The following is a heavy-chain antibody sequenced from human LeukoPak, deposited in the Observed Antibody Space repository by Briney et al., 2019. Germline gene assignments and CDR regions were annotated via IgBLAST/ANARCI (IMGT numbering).Heavy chain of an antibody. CDR1: GGTFSSYT. V-gene: IGHV1-69*02. Sequence: ASVKVSCKASGGTFSSYTISWVRQAPGQGLEWMGRIIPILGIANYAQKFQGRVTITADKSTSTASMELSSLRSEDTAVYYCAGELLSDQYYYYYYYMDVWGKGTTVTVSS. J-gene: IGHJ6*03. CDR3: AGELLSDQYYYYYYYMDV. CDR2: IIPILGIA. D-gene: IGHD2-2*01.